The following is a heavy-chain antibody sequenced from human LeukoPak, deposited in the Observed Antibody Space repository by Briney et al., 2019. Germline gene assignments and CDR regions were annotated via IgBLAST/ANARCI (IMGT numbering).Heavy chain of an antibody. D-gene: IGHD6-13*01. Sequence: PGGSLRLSCAASGFTFRSYAMTWVRQAPGKGLEWVSEISNIATINYADSVKGRFTMSRDNSKNTLYLQMNGLRAEDTAVYYCARSYYSSSWYRGFDYWGQGTLVTVSS. J-gene: IGHJ4*02. V-gene: IGHV3-23*01. CDR3: ARSYYSSSWYRGFDY. CDR1: GFTFRSYA. CDR2: ISNIATI.